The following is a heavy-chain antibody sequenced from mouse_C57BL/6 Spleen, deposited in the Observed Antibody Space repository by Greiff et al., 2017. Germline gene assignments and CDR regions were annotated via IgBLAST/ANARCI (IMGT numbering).Heavy chain of an antibody. Sequence: EVQRVESGGGLVQPGGSLKLSCAASGFTFSDYGMAWVRQAPRKGPEWVAFISNLAYSIYYADTVTGRFTLSRENAKNTLYMEMSSLRSEDTAMYYCAIRGDCYGSSDEYAMDYWGQGTSVTVSS. CDR3: AIRGDCYGSSDEYAMDY. J-gene: IGHJ4*01. V-gene: IGHV5-15*04. CDR1: GFTFSDYG. CDR2: ISNLAYSI. D-gene: IGHD1-1*01.